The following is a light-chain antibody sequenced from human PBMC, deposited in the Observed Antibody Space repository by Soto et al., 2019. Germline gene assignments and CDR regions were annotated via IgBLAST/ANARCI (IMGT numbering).Light chain of an antibody. CDR2: GAS. CDR3: QQYDSSPRT. Sequence: EIVLTQSPGTLSSSPGGRATLSCRASQTVTSNYLAWYQQKRGQAPRLLIWGASIRAADLPDRFSGDGSGTDFTLTISRLEPEDFAVYYCQQYDSSPRTFGQGTKVDIK. J-gene: IGKJ1*01. CDR1: QTVTSNY. V-gene: IGKV3-20*01.